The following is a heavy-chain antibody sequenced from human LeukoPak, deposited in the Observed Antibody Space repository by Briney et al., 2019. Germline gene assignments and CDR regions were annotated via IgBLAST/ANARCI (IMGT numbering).Heavy chain of an antibody. CDR2: IYYSGST. V-gene: IGHV4-39*01. CDR1: GVSISSTSYY. J-gene: IGHJ4*02. CDR3: ARGNYDYVWGGIDY. Sequence: PSETLSLTCTVSGVSISSTSYYWGWIRQPPGKGLEWIASIYYSGSTYYNPSLKSRVTISVDTSKNQFSLELSSVTAADTAVYYCARGNYDYVWGGIDYWGQGTLVTVSS. D-gene: IGHD3-16*01.